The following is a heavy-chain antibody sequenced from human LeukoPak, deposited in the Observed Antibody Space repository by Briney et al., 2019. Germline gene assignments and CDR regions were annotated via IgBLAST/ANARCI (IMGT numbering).Heavy chain of an antibody. V-gene: IGHV4-39*07. Sequence: PSETLSLTCTVSGGSISSYYWGWIRQPPGRGLEWIGSIYYSGTTYYNPSLKSRLTISLDTSKNQFSLKLTSVTAADTAVYYCATDGSGSSLFDYWGQGTLVTVSS. D-gene: IGHD3-10*01. J-gene: IGHJ4*02. CDR1: GGSISSYY. CDR3: ATDGSGSSLFDY. CDR2: IYYSGTT.